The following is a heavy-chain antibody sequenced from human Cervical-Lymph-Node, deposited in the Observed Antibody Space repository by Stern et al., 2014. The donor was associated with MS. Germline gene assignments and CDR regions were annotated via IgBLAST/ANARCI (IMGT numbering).Heavy chain of an antibody. Sequence: QVQLVQSGAEVKKPGASVKVSCKASGYTLTAYYMHWVRQAPGQGLEWMGWINPSSCGKNYAQKFQGRVTMTRDTSISTAYMGLSSLTSDDTAVYYCVRDASRYSSSWYFDSWGQGTLVTVSS. CDR1: GYTLTAYY. CDR2: INPSSCGK. V-gene: IGHV1-2*02. CDR3: VRDASRYSSSWYFDS. J-gene: IGHJ4*02. D-gene: IGHD6-13*01.